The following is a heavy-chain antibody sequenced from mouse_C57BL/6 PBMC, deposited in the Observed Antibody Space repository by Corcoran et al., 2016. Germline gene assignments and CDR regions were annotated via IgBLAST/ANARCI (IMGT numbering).Heavy chain of an antibody. D-gene: IGHD2-5*01. J-gene: IGHJ3*01. CDR3: ENPYSTYGGVWFAY. Sequence: QVQLQQSGPELVKPGASVKLSCKASGYTFTSYAINWVQQRPGQGLEWIGWMYPRDGSTKYNEKFKGKATFTVDTSSSTAYMELHSLTSEDSAVYGCENPYSTYGGVWFAYWCQGTLVTVSA. V-gene: IGHV1-85*01. CDR1: GYTFTSYA. CDR2: MYPRDGST.